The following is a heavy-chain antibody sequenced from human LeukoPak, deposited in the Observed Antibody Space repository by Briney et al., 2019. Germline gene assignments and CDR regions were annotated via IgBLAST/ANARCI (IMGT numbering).Heavy chain of an antibody. CDR3: AAGGVIAARHAFEI. V-gene: IGHV3-53*01. CDR1: GFNVSSTY. Sequence: GGSLRLSCAASGFNVSSTYMTWVRQSPGKGLDWVTLIYAGGNKYYADSLKGRVTLSRDISRNTLYLEIHSLRAEDTAVYYCAAGGVIAARHAFEIWGQGTVVTVSS. D-gene: IGHD6-13*01. J-gene: IGHJ3*02. CDR2: IYAGGNK.